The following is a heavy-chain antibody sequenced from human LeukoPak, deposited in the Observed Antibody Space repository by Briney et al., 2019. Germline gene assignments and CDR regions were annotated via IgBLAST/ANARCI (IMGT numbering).Heavy chain of an antibody. J-gene: IGHJ5*02. CDR3: ATISAGGFDP. CDR2: IYYSGNT. CDR1: GGSISSSGSH. V-gene: IGHV4-39*07. D-gene: IGHD3-3*02. Sequence: SETLSLTCTVSGGSISSSGSHWGWIRQPPGKGLEWIGSIYYSGNTYNPSLKSRVTISVDTSKNQFSLNLTSVNAADTAVYYCATISAGGFDPWGQGTLVTVSS.